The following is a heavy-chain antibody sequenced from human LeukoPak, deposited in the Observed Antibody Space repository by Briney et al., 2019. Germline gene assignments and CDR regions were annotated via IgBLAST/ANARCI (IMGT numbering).Heavy chain of an antibody. CDR2: IKKDGSEE. D-gene: IGHD1-20*01. J-gene: IGHJ6*02. CDR3: ATYDNWVAGDV. Sequence: PVGSLRLSCAAAEFTFRDKWMSWGRQAPGEGPEWVGNIKKDGSEEHYVDSVKGRFTVSRDNAKNSLFLQMNSLRVEDTAVSYCATYDNWVAGDVWGQGTTVSVSS. CDR1: EFTFRDKW. V-gene: IGHV3-7*01.